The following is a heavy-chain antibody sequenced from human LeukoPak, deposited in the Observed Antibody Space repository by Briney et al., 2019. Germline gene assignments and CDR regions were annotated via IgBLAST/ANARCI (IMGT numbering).Heavy chain of an antibody. J-gene: IGHJ4*02. CDR2: IYYSGST. CDR3: ARRRGYSGYGYYFDY. D-gene: IGHD5-12*01. Sequence: SETLSLTCTVSGGSISPYYWSWIRQPPGKGLEWIGYIYYSGSTSYNPSLKSRVTISVDTSKNQFSLKLSSVTAADTAVYYCARRRGYSGYGYYFDYWGQGTLVTVSS. CDR1: GGSISPYY. V-gene: IGHV4-59*08.